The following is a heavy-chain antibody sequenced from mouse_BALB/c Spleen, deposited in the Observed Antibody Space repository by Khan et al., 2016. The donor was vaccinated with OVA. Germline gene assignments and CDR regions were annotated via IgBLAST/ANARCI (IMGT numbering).Heavy chain of an antibody. CDR1: GYTFTDYA. Sequence: QVQLQQSGPELVRPGVSVKISCKGSGYTFTDYAMYWVKQSHAQSLEWIGLISTYSGNTNYNQKFRGKATMTVDKSSSTAYMELARLTSEDSAIDECARPAYDGYYDYWGQGTTLTVSS. V-gene: IGHV1S137*01. J-gene: IGHJ2*01. CDR2: ISTYSGNT. CDR3: ARPAYDGYYDY. D-gene: IGHD2-3*01.